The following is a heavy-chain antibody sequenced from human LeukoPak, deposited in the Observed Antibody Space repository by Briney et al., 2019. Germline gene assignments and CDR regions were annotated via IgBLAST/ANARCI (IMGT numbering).Heavy chain of an antibody. D-gene: IGHD6-13*01. Sequence: GGSLRLSCAASGFTFSSYSMNWVRQAPGKGLEWVSSISSSSSYIYYADSVKGRFTISRDNAKNSLYLQMNSLRAEDTAVYYCAREGSSWYSPWGQGTLATVSS. CDR2: ISSSSSYI. CDR1: GFTFSSYS. CDR3: AREGSSWYSP. J-gene: IGHJ5*02. V-gene: IGHV3-21*01.